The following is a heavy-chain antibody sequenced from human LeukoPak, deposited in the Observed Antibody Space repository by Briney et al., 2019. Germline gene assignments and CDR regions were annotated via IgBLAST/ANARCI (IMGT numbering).Heavy chain of an antibody. CDR2: IYYSGST. J-gene: IGHJ4*02. CDR1: GGSISSSSYY. CDR3: ARVNIAAAGGKGPFDY. V-gene: IGHV4-39*01. D-gene: IGHD6-13*01. Sequence: SETLSLTCTVSGGSISSSSYYWGWLRQPPGKGLEWIGSIYYSGSTYYNPSLKSRVTISVDTSKNQFSLKLSSVTAADTAVYYCARVNIAAAGGKGPFDYWGQGTLVTVSS.